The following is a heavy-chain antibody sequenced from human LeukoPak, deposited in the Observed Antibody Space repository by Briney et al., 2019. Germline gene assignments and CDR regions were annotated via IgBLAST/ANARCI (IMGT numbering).Heavy chain of an antibody. CDR1: GFTFSSYS. Sequence: GGSLRLSCAASGFTFSSYSMNWVRQAPGKGLEWVSSISSSSSYIYYADSAKGRFTISRDNAKNSLYLQMNSLRAEDTAVYYCARGGRGSAAVVAPRSFDIWGQGTMVTVSS. CDR2: ISSSSSYI. J-gene: IGHJ3*02. CDR3: ARGGRGSAAVVAPRSFDI. D-gene: IGHD3-22*01. V-gene: IGHV3-21*01.